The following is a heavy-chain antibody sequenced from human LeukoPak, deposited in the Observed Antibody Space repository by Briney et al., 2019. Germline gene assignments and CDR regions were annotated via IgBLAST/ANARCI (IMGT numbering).Heavy chain of an antibody. Sequence: ASVKVSCKASGYTFTSYGISWVRQAPGQGLEWMGWISAYNGNTNYAQKLQGRVTMTTDTSTSTASIELSSLTSDNTAVYYCARELIASAVYGMDVWGEGTTVTVSS. D-gene: IGHD6-13*01. J-gene: IGHJ6*04. CDR2: ISAYNGNT. V-gene: IGHV1-18*01. CDR3: ARELIASAVYGMDV. CDR1: GYTFTSYG.